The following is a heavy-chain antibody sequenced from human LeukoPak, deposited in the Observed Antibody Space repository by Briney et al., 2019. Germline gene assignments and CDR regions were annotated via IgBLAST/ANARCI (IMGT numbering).Heavy chain of an antibody. Sequence: PGGSLRLSCAASGFTFSYYSMNWVRQAPGKGLEWVSSISSSSRYIYYADSVKGRFTISRDNAKNSLYLQMNSLRAEDTAVYYCAELGITMIGGVWGKGTTVTISS. V-gene: IGHV3-21*01. J-gene: IGHJ6*04. CDR3: AELGITMIGGV. CDR2: ISSSSRYI. D-gene: IGHD3-10*02. CDR1: GFTFSYYS.